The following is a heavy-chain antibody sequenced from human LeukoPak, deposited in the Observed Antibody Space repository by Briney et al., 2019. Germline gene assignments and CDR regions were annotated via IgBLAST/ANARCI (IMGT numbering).Heavy chain of an antibody. D-gene: IGHD1-26*01. CDR3: ARDLIRGRIVGATATGAGY. CDR1: GYTFTSYG. J-gene: IGHJ4*02. V-gene: IGHV1-18*01. Sequence: ASVKVSCKASGYTFTSYGISWVRQAPGQGLEWMGWISAYNGNTNYAQKLQGRVTMTTDTSTSTAYMELRSLRSDDTAVYYCARDLIRGRIVGATATGAGYWGQGTLVTVSS. CDR2: ISAYNGNT.